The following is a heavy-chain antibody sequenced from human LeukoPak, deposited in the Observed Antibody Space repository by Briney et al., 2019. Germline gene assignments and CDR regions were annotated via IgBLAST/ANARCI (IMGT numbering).Heavy chain of an antibody. V-gene: IGHV3-74*01. Sequence: GGSLRLSCAASGFTFSSYWMHWVRQAPGKGLVWVSRINTDGSSTSYADSVKGRFTISRDNAKSTLYLQMNSLRAEDTAVYYCAREGSGWSFDYWGQGTLVTVSS. CDR1: GFTFSSYW. J-gene: IGHJ4*02. D-gene: IGHD6-19*01. CDR3: AREGSGWSFDY. CDR2: INTDGSST.